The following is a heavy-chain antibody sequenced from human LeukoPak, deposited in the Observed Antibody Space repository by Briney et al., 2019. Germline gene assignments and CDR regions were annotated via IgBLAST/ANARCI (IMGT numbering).Heavy chain of an antibody. J-gene: IGHJ4*02. D-gene: IGHD6-13*01. CDR1: GGSISSYY. V-gene: IGHV4-59*12. Sequence: SETLCLTCTVSGGSISSYYWSWIRQPPGKGLEWIGYIYYSGSTNYNPSLKSRVTISVDTSKNQFSLRLTSVTAADTAVYYCARGRYLTTLGGAAAGFLDYWGQGTLVTVSS. CDR3: ARGRYLTTLGGAAAGFLDY. CDR2: IYYSGST.